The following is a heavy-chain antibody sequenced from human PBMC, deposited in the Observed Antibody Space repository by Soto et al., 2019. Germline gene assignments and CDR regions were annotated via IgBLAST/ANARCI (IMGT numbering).Heavy chain of an antibody. CDR1: GYTFTSYA. V-gene: IGHV1-3*01. CDR3: AREVVVVVAATPGPYYSYYMDC. D-gene: IGHD2-15*01. J-gene: IGHJ6*03. CDR2: INAGNGNT. Sequence: ASVKVSCKASGYTFTSYAMHWVRQAPGQRLEWMGWINAGNGNTKYSQKFQGRVTITRDTSASTAYMELSSLRSEDTAVYYCAREVVVVVAATPGPYYSYYMDCSCKGTTVTVSS.